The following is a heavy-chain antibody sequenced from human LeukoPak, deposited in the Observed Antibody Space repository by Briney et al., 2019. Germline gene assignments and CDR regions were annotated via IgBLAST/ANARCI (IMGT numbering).Heavy chain of an antibody. V-gene: IGHV3-23*01. D-gene: IGHD4-17*01. J-gene: IGHJ4*02. CDR2: ISGSGVNT. CDR1: GFTFSNYA. CDR3: AKDRMTTVYYFDY. Sequence: PGGSLRLSCAASGFTFSNYAMSWVRQAPGEGLEWVSGISGSGVNTYYADSVKGRFTISRDNSKTTLYLQVNSLRAEDTAVYYCAKDRMTTVYYFDYWGQGTLVAVSS.